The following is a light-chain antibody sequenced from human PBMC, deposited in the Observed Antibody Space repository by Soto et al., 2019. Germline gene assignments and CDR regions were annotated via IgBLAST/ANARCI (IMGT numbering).Light chain of an antibody. J-gene: IGKJ1*01. CDR1: QSISSY. CDR2: AAS. CDR3: QQSYSTPPWT. V-gene: IGKV1-39*01. Sequence: DIQMTQSPSSLSASVGDRVTITCRASQSISSYLNWHQQKPGKAPKLLIYAASSLQSGVPSRFSGSGAGTEFTLTISSLQPEDFATYYCQQSYSTPPWTFGQGTKVEIK.